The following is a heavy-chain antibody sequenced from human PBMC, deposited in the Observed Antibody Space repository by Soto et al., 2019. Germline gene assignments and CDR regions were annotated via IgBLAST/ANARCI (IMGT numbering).Heavy chain of an antibody. D-gene: IGHD3-16*01. CDR1: GGSTSSNSYY. CDR3: ARHKGGYYSGVDV. CDR2: IYYSGTT. V-gene: IGHV4-39*01. J-gene: IGHJ6*02. Sequence: QLQLQESGPGLVKPSETLSLTCTVSGGSTSSNSYYWAWIRQPPGKGLEWIGNIYYSGTTYYNPSLKSRVTISVDTSKNQFSLKLSSVTAADTAVYYCARHKGGYYSGVDVWGQGTTVTVSS.